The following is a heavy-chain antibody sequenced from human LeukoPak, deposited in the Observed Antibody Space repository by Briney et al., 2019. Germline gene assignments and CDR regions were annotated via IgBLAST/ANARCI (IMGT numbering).Heavy chain of an antibody. Sequence: SETLSLTCTVSGGSISSSSYYWSWIRQPPGKGLEWIGYIYYSGSTNYNPSLKSRVTISVDTSKNQFSLKLSSVTAADTAGYYWARVSGELPGAVNPRQTKFWYFDLWGRGTLVTGSS. CDR1: GGSISSSSYY. CDR2: IYYSGST. D-gene: IGHD1-26*01. V-gene: IGHV4-61*01. CDR3: ARVSGELPGAVNPRQTKFWYFDL. J-gene: IGHJ2*01.